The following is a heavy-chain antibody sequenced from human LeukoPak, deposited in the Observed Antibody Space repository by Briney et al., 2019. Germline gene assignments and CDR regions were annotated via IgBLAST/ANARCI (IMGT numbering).Heavy chain of an antibody. J-gene: IGHJ4*02. V-gene: IGHV1-2*02. Sequence: ASVKVSCKASGYTFTSYGISWVRQAPGQGLEWMGWLNPYSGGTNYAQKFQGRVTLTRDTSITTAYMDLCSLTSDDTALYYCARALTRYSTAWYGYWGQGTLVTVSS. CDR3: ARALTRYSTAWYGY. CDR1: GYTFTSYG. CDR2: LNPYSGGT. D-gene: IGHD6-19*01.